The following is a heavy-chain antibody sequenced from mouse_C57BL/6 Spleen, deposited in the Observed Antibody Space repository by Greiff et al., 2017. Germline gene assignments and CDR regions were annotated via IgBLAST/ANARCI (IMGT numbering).Heavy chain of an antibody. Sequence: EVMLVESGGGLVKPGGSLKLSCAASGFTFSDYGMHWVRQAPEKGLEWVAYISSGSSTIYYADTVKGRFTISRDNAKNTLFLQMTSLRSEDTAMYYCARPRYYGNYGGSYARDYWGQGTSVTVSS. V-gene: IGHV5-17*01. D-gene: IGHD2-1*01. CDR3: ARPRYYGNYGGSYARDY. CDR1: GFTFSDYG. CDR2: ISSGSSTI. J-gene: IGHJ4*01.